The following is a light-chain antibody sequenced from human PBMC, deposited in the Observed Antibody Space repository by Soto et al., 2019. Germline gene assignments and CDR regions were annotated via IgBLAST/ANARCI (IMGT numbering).Light chain of an antibody. V-gene: IGKV3-20*01. Sequence: EIVLTQSQGTLSLSPPERGPLXCRPSQSLTSDYLAWYQQRPGQSPGLLIFDTVRRATDVPDRFSGSGSGTDFTLTISRLEPEDFAVYFCQQYGRSLWTFGQGTKVDIK. CDR3: QQYGRSLWT. CDR1: QSLTSDY. CDR2: DTV. J-gene: IGKJ1*01.